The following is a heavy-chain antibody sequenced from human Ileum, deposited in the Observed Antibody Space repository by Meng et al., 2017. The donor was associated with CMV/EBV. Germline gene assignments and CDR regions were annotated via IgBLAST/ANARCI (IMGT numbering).Heavy chain of an antibody. CDR1: GDSITKGPYS. CDR2: IYTSGRT. Sequence: GRLQESGPGLVKPSPPLSLSCTVSGDSITKGPYSWSWVRQPAGKGLEWIGRIYTSGRTVYNPSLNNRVTISADTSKNQFSLKLNSVTAADTAVYYCARDLISGSYGYFQHWGQGTLVTVSS. D-gene: IGHD1-26*01. CDR3: ARDLISGSYGYFQH. V-gene: IGHV4-61*02. J-gene: IGHJ1*01.